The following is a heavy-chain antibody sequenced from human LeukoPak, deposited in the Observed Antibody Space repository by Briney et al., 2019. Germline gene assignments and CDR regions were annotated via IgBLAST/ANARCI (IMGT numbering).Heavy chain of an antibody. D-gene: IGHD3-10*01. J-gene: IGHJ6*02. CDR3: ARDRPSYFTMVRGMTTYGMDV. Sequence: QSGGSLRLSCAASGFTVSSNYMSWVRQAPGKGLEWGSVIYSGGSTYYADSVKGRFTISRDNSKNTLYLQMNSLRAEDTAVYYCARDRPSYFTMVRGMTTYGMDVWGQGTTVTVSS. V-gene: IGHV3-53*01. CDR2: IYSGGST. CDR1: GFTVSSNY.